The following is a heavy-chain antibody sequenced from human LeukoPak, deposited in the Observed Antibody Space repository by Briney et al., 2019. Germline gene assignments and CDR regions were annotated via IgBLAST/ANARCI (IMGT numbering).Heavy chain of an antibody. V-gene: IGHV1-46*01. CDR2: INPSGGST. Sequence: ASVKVSCKASGYTFTDYYIHWVRQAPGQGLEWMGIINPSGGSTSYAQKFQGRVTMTRDTSTSTVYMELSSLRSEDTAVYYCASARRIQLWNYWGQGTLVTVSS. D-gene: IGHD5-18*01. J-gene: IGHJ4*02. CDR3: ASARRIQLWNY. CDR1: GYTFTDYY.